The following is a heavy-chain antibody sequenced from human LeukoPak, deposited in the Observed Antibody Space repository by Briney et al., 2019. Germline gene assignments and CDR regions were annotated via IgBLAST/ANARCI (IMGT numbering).Heavy chain of an antibody. J-gene: IGHJ4*02. Sequence: GGSLRLSCTASGFTFSSYWMHWVRQAPGKGLVWVSRINSDGGSTSYADSVKGRFTISRDSAKNTLYLQMNSLRAEDTAVYYCARRIQGMAPYYFDYWGQGNLVTVSS. D-gene: IGHD5-24*01. CDR1: GFTFSSYW. V-gene: IGHV3-74*01. CDR2: INSDGGST. CDR3: ARRIQGMAPYYFDY.